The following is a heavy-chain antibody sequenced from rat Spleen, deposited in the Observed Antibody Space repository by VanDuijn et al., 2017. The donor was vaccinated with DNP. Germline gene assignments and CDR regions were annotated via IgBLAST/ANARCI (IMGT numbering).Heavy chain of an antibody. J-gene: IGHJ2*01. Sequence: EVQLVETGGGLVQPGRSLKLSCVASGFTLNNFWMTWIRQAPGKGLEWVASITSSGDNIFYPDSVKGRFTISRDNAKSTLYLQMDSLRSEETATYYCARRDTFYYFDYWGQGVMVTVSS. V-gene: IGHV5-31*01. D-gene: IGHD2-2*01. CDR2: ITSSGDNI. CDR1: GFTLNNFW. CDR3: ARRDTFYYFDY.